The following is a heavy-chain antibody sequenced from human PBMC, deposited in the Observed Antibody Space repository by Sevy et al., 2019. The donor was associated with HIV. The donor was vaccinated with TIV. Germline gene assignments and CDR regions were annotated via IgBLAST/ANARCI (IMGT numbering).Heavy chain of an antibody. J-gene: IGHJ3*02. D-gene: IGHD6-19*01. V-gene: IGHV3-7*01. Sequence: GGSLRLSCAVSGFTFSNYWMSWVRQAPGKGLEWVANINEDRSEKYYVGSVKGRFTISRDKGRKSLYLGMNNLRTEDTAVYYCASSVNSGWSGAFDIGGQGTMVTVSS. CDR1: GFTFSNYW. CDR3: ASSVNSGWSGAFDI. CDR2: INEDRSEK.